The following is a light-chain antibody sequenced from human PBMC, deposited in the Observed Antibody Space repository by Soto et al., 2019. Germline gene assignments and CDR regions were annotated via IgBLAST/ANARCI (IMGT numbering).Light chain of an antibody. Sequence: DIQMTQSPSSLSASVGDRVTITCRASQSISSYLNWYQVKPGKAPKLLIYVASSLQSGVPSRFSGGGSGPDISLTISSLEPDDFAADYCQQCYSIPYTFGQGTKLEIK. CDR2: VAS. CDR1: QSISSY. CDR3: QQCYSIPYT. J-gene: IGKJ2*01. V-gene: IGKV1-39*01.